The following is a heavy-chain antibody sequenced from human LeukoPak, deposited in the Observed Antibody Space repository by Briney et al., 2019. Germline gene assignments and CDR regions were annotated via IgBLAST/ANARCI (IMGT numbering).Heavy chain of an antibody. CDR2: IFSNVAT. CDR3: ARVAWDSGKFPFRDRQDGGPFDF. Sequence: SQTLSLTCTISGDSISQYYWSWIRQPARKGLEWIGRIFSNVATKYNPSLKSRLSMSVVTSKNQFSLKLMSMTAADTGTYYCARVAWDSGKFPFRDRQDGGPFDFWGQGIVVTVSS. D-gene: IGHD3-10*01. J-gene: IGHJ4*02. V-gene: IGHV4-4*07. CDR1: GDSISQYY.